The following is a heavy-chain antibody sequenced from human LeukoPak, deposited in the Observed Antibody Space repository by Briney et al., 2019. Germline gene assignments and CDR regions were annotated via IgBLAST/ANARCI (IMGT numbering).Heavy chain of an antibody. CDR3: ARSLAYCGGDCYSRWFDP. CDR2: IIPIFGTA. V-gene: IGHV1-69*01. Sequence: GSSVKVSCKASGGTFSSYAISWVRQASGQGLEWMGGIIPIFGTASYAQKFQGRVTITADESTSTAYMELSSLRSEDTAVYYCARSLAYCGGDCYSRWFDPWGQGTLVTVSS. D-gene: IGHD2-21*02. CDR1: GGTFSSYA. J-gene: IGHJ5*02.